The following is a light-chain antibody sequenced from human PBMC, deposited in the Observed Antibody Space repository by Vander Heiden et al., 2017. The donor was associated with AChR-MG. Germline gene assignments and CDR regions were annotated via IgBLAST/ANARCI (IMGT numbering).Light chain of an antibody. Sequence: DVVMTQSPLSLPVTPGEPASISCRSSQSLLHSNGYNYLDWYLQKPGQSPQLLIYLGSNRASAVPDRFSGSGSGTDFTLKISRVDAEDVGVYYCRQALQTPYTFGPGTKLEIK. J-gene: IGKJ2*01. CDR3: RQALQTPYT. CDR2: LGS. CDR1: QSLLHSNGYNY. V-gene: IGKV2-28*01.